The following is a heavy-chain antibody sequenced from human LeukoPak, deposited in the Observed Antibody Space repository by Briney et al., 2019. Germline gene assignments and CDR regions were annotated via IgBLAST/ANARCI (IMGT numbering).Heavy chain of an antibody. D-gene: IGHD3-16*01. Sequence: ASVKVSCKASGYTFTSYYMHWVRQAPGQGLEWMGIINPNRSITSYSKKFQGRVAITPDTPTSTVYMDLSSLRSEDTAVYYCVRLLRYYLDYWGQGTLVTVSS. V-gene: IGHV1-46*03. CDR1: GYTFTSYY. J-gene: IGHJ1*01. CDR3: VRLLRYYLDY. CDR2: INPNRSIT.